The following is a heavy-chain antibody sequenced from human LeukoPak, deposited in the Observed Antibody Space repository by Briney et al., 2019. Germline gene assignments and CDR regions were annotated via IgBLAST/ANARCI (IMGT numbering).Heavy chain of an antibody. CDR1: GFTFSSYG. CDR3: AREAPALMVTALSDFPDY. J-gene: IGHJ4*02. Sequence: GGSLRLSCAASGFTFSSYGMHWVRQAPGKGLEWVAVIWYDGSNKYYADSVKGRFTISRDNSKNTLYLQMNSLRAEDTAVYYCAREAPALMVTALSDFPDYWGQGTLVTVSS. CDR2: IWYDGSNK. V-gene: IGHV3-33*01. D-gene: IGHD2-21*02.